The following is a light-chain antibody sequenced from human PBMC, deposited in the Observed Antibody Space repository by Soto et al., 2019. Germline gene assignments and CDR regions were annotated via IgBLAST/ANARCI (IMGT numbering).Light chain of an antibody. V-gene: IGKV1-33*01. CDR3: QQYESLPLT. J-gene: IGKJ5*01. CDR1: QDINKN. Sequence: DIQMTQSPSSLSASVGDRVTITCQASQDINKNLIWYQQKPGKAPKLLIYDASDLETGVPSRFNGSGSGTGFTFTISSLQPEDFATYYCQQYESLPLTFGQGTRLEIK. CDR2: DAS.